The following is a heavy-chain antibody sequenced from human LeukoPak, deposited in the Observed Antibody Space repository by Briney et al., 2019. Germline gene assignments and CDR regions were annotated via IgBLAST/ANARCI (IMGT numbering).Heavy chain of an antibody. J-gene: IGHJ6*02. CDR2: ISYDGSNK. CDR1: GFTFSSYG. Sequence: GGSLRLSCAASGFTFSSYGMHWVRQAPGKGLEWVAVISYDGSNKYYADSVKGRFTISRDNSKNTLYLQMNSLRAEDTAVYYCAKDQGPGIAAAGTSPYYYGMDVWGQGTTVTVSS. V-gene: IGHV3-30*18. CDR3: AKDQGPGIAAAGTSPYYYGMDV. D-gene: IGHD6-13*01.